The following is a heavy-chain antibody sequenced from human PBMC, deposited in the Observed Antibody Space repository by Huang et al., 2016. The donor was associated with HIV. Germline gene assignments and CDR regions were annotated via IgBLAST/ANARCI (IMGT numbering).Heavy chain of an antibody. V-gene: IGHV3-74*01. CDR3: ARDPRIQSWLNFFDY. J-gene: IGHJ4*02. CDR1: GFGISSYW. D-gene: IGHD3-22*01. CDR2: MNSDGSST. Sequence: EVQLVESGGGLVQPGGSLRLSCAASGFGISSYWMHWVRQAPGKGLVWVSRMNSDGSSTSYADSVKGLFTISRDNAKNTLYLQMNSLRAEDTAVYYCARDPRIQSWLNFFDYWGQGTLVSVSS.